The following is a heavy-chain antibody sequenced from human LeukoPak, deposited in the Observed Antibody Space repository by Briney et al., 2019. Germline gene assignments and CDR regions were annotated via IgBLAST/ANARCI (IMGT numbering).Heavy chain of an antibody. Sequence: GGSLRLSCAVSGLTFSSYWMHWVRQAPGKGLVWVSRVNSDGSSTTYADSVKGRFTISRDNAKNTLCLQMNSLRAEDTAVYYCGRIKGYSYDYWGQGTLVTVSS. V-gene: IGHV3-74*01. J-gene: IGHJ4*02. CDR3: GRIKGYSYDY. D-gene: IGHD5-18*01. CDR2: VNSDGSST. CDR1: GLTFSSYW.